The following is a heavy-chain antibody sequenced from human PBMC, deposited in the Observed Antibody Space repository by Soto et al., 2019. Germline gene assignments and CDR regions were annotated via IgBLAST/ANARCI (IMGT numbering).Heavy chain of an antibody. J-gene: IGHJ4*02. D-gene: IGHD2-21*01. CDR3: ARTGGAVWYFDY. Sequence: PSETLSLTCTVSGGSISSGDYYWSWIRQPPGKGLEWIGYIYYSGSTYYNPSLKSRVTISVDTSKNQFSLKLSSVTAADTAVYYCARTGGAVWYFDYWGQGTLVTVSS. CDR1: GGSISSGDYY. V-gene: IGHV4-30-4*01. CDR2: IYYSGST.